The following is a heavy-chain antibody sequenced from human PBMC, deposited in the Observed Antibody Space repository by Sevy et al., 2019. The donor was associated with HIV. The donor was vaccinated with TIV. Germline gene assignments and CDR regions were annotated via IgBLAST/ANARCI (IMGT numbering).Heavy chain of an antibody. CDR3: IMDPAYRGYDEEVINYYFYGMDV. Sequence: GGSLRLSCTASGFTFSSAWMSWVRQAPGKGLEWVGRIKSEFDGGAIDYAAPVKGRFTISREDSKNTVYLQMNSLKTEDTAGYYCIMDPAYRGYDEEVINYYFYGMDVWGQGTTFTASS. D-gene: IGHD5-12*01. CDR2: IKSEFDGGAI. V-gene: IGHV3-15*01. J-gene: IGHJ6*02. CDR1: GFTFSSAW.